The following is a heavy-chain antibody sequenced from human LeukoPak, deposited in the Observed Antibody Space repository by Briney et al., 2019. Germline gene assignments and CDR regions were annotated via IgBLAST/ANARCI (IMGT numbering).Heavy chain of an antibody. CDR2: INPNSGGT. D-gene: IGHD3-22*01. CDR1: GYTFTGYY. CDR3: ARGVGYYYDSSGYIDY. V-gene: IGHV1-2*02. J-gene: IGHJ4*02. Sequence: ASVKVSCQASGYTFTGYYMHWVRQAPGQGLEWMGWINPNSGGTNYAQKFQGRVTLTRDTSISTAYMEPSRLRSDDTAVYYCARGVGYYYDSSGYIDYWGQGTLVTVSS.